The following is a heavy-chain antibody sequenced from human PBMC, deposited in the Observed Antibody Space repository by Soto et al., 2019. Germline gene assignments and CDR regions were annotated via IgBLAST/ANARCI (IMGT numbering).Heavy chain of an antibody. J-gene: IGHJ4*02. CDR2: IYYSGST. V-gene: IGHV4-59*11. D-gene: IGHD3-9*01. Sequence: LTLTYSLAGNDISCHYWRWLRQNPGKGLEWIGYIYYSGSTNYNPSLKSRVTISVDTSKNQFSLKLSSVTAADTAVYYCARDGGMTGYYYCFDYWGQGTLVTVYS. CDR3: ARDGGMTGYYYCFDY. CDR1: GNDISCHY.